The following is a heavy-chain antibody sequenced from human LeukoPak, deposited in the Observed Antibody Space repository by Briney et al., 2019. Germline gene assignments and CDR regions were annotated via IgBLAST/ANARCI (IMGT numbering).Heavy chain of an antibody. CDR1: GFTFSSYE. Sequence: GGSLRLSCAASGFTFSSYEMNWVRQAPGKGLEWVSAMSSSEDGRYYAASVRGRFTISRDTSRSTLYLQMNSLRAEDAAVYYCAKAPVTSCRGAFCYPFDYWGQGTLVTVSS. D-gene: IGHD2-15*01. CDR2: MSSSEDGR. V-gene: IGHV3-23*01. J-gene: IGHJ4*02. CDR3: AKAPVTSCRGAFCYPFDY.